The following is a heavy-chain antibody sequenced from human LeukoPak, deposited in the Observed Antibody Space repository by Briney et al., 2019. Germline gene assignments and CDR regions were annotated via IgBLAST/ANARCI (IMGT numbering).Heavy chain of an antibody. CDR3: GRKLDRGYGYGSYYDY. V-gene: IGHV4-31*03. D-gene: IGHD5-18*01. J-gene: IGHJ4*02. CDR1: GGSISSGGYY. CDR2: IYYSGST. Sequence: PSETLSLTCTVSGGSISSGGYYWSWIRQHPGKGLEWIGYIYYSGSTYYNPSLKSRVTISVDTSKNQFSLKLSSVTAADTAVYYCGRKLDRGYGYGSYYDYWGQGTLVTVSS.